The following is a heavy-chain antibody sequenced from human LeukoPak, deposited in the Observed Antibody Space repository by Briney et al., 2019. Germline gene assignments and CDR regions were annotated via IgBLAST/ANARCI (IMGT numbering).Heavy chain of an antibody. V-gene: IGHV5-51*01. J-gene: IGHJ2*01. CDR1: GYSFTSYW. D-gene: IGHD3-22*01. CDR3: ARRQYDSSGYYPPHWYFDL. CDR2: IYPGDSDT. Sequence: GESLKISCKGSGYSFTSYWIGWVRQMPGKGLEWMGIIYPGDSDTRYSPSFQGQVTISADKSISTAYLQWSSLKASDTAMYYCARRQYDSSGYYPPHWYFDLWGRGTLVTVSS.